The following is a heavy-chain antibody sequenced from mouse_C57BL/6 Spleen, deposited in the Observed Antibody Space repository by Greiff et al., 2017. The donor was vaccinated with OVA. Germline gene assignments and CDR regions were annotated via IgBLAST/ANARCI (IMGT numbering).Heavy chain of an antibody. CDR2: INPNNGGT. V-gene: IGHV1-26*01. Sequence: EVQLQQSGPELVKPGASVKISCKASGYTFTDYYMNWVKQSHGKSLEWIGDINPNNGGTSYNQKFKGKATLTVDKSSSTAYMELRSLTSEDSAVYYCARYGLGSSLLYWYFDVWGTGTTVTVSS. CDR3: ARYGLGSSLLYWYFDV. CDR1: GYTFTDYY. J-gene: IGHJ1*03. D-gene: IGHD1-1*01.